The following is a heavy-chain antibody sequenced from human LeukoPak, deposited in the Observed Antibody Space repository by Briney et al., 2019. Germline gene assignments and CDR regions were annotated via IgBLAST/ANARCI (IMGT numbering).Heavy chain of an antibody. Sequence: GGSLRLSCAASGFTFSSYWMSWVRQAPGKGLEWVANIKQDGSEKYYVDSVKGRFTISRDNAKNSLYLQMNSLRAEDTAVYYCARVRTVYYYDSSGYSHFDYWGQGTLVTVSS. CDR2: IKQDGSEK. D-gene: IGHD3-22*01. V-gene: IGHV3-7*01. J-gene: IGHJ4*02. CDR3: ARVRTVYYYDSSGYSHFDY. CDR1: GFTFSSYW.